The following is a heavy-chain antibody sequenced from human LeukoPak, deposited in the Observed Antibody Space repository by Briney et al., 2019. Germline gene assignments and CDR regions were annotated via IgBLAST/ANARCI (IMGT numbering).Heavy chain of an antibody. CDR3: ANRIRRGPQDY. J-gene: IGHJ4*02. D-gene: IGHD1-14*01. CDR2: INHSGST. CDR1: GGSFSGYY. Sequence: SETLSLTCAVYGGSFSGYYWSLIRQPPGKGLEWIGEINHSGSTNYNPSLKSRVTISVDTSKNQFSLKLSSVTAADTAVYYCANRIRRGPQDYWGQGTLVTVSS. V-gene: IGHV4-34*01.